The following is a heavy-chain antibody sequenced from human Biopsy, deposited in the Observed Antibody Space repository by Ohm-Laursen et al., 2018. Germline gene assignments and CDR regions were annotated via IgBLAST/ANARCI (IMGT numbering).Heavy chain of an antibody. CDR1: GYDFTIHG. D-gene: IGHD6-13*01. J-gene: IGHJ4*02. Sequence: ASVKVSCKTSGYDFTIHGINWVRQAPGQGLEWLGWISVFKDDIVYAQKFQGRVTMTRSTSISTAYMELSSLTSEDTAVYYCAREPFGQQLGPFDYWGQGALVIVSS. CDR3: AREPFGQQLGPFDY. V-gene: IGHV1-8*01. CDR2: ISVFKDDI.